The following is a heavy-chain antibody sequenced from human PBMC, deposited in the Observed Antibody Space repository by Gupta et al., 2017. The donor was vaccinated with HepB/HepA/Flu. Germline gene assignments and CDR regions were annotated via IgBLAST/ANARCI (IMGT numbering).Heavy chain of an antibody. Sequence: EVQLLESGGGLVQPGGSLRLSCAASGFTFSSYAMSWVRQAPGKGLEWVSAISGSGGSTYYADSVKGRFTISRDNSKNTLYLQMNSLRAEDTAVYYCAKVRGVAAAPSSYGMDVWGQGTTVTVSS. D-gene: IGHD6-13*01. CDR1: GFTFSSYA. V-gene: IGHV3-23*01. CDR3: AKVRGVAAAPSSYGMDV. J-gene: IGHJ6*02. CDR2: ISGSGGST.